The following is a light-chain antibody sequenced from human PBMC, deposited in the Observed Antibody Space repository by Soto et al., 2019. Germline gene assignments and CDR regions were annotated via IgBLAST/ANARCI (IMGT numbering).Light chain of an antibody. Sequence: QSALTQPGSVSGSLGQSITISCTGTSSDVGSYDYVSWYQQHPGKAPKLMIYDVSSRPSGVSNRFSGSKSGYTASLTISGLQAEDEDDYYCSSYASNRDVLFGGGTQLTVL. CDR2: DVS. CDR1: SSDVGSYDY. V-gene: IGLV2-14*03. CDR3: SSYASNRDVL. J-gene: IGLJ2*01.